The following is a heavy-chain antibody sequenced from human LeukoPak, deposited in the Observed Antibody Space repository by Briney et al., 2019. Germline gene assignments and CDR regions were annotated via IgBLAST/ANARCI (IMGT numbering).Heavy chain of an antibody. J-gene: IGHJ6*03. CDR2: ISSSSYYI. D-gene: IGHD2-15*01. CDR1: EFTFSSYT. CDR3: ARLLSPPYYYYMDV. Sequence: GGSLRLSCAASEFTFSSYTMNWVRQAPGKGLEWVSSISSSSYYIYYADSVKGRFTISRDNAKNSLYLQMNSLRAEDTAVYYCARLLSPPYYYYMDVWGKGTTVTVSS. V-gene: IGHV3-21*01.